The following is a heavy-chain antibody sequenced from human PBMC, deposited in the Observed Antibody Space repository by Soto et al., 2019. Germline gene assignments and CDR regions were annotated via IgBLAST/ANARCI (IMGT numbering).Heavy chain of an antibody. J-gene: IGHJ4*02. CDR2: ISYDGSNK. V-gene: IGHV3-30*18. Sequence: QVQLVESGGGVVQPGRSLRLSCAASGFTFSSYGMHWVRQAPGKGLEWVAVISYDGSNKYYADSVKGRFTISRDNSKNTLYLQMNRLRAEDTAVYYCAKGSPYYYASSGYYIPPFDYWGQGTLVTVSS. CDR1: GFTFSSYG. CDR3: AKGSPYYYASSGYYIPPFDY. D-gene: IGHD3-22*01.